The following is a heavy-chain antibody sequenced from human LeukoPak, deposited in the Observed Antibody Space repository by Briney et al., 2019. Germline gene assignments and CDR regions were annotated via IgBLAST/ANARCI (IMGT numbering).Heavy chain of an antibody. CDR2: IYSSGSI. J-gene: IGHJ4*02. CDR3: ARDPYSSSSY. V-gene: IGHV4-4*08. D-gene: IGHD6-6*01. CDR1: GGSISGYY. Sequence: SETLSLTCTVSGGSISGYYWSWVRQPPLKGLEWIGYIYSSGSIRYSPSLKSRLTISVDTSKNQFSLKLSSVTAADTAVYYCARDPYSSSSYWGQGTLVTVSS.